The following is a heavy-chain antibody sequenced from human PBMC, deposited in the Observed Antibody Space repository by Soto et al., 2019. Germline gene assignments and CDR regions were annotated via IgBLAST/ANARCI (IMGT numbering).Heavy chain of an antibody. D-gene: IGHD3-3*02. CDR2: TYYRSKWYN. Sequence: QVQLQQSGPGLVRPSQTLSLTCAISGDSVSSNSAAWNWIRQSPSRGLEWLGRTYYRSKWYNDYAVSVKSRIAINPDTSRNQFCLQLNSVTPEDTAVYFCARATFSWFDPWGQGTLVTVSS. CDR3: ARATFSWFDP. CDR1: GDSVSSNSAA. J-gene: IGHJ5*02. V-gene: IGHV6-1*01.